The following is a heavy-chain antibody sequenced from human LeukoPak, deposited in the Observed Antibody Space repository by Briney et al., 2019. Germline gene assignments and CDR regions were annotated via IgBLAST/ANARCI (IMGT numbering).Heavy chain of an antibody. D-gene: IGHD2-2*01. CDR1: GYTFTSYD. CDR2: MNPNSGNT. CDR3: AIPAHNRRYYCYMDV. Sequence: GASVKVSCKASGYTFTSYDINWVRQATGHGLEWMGWMNPNSGNTGYAQKFQGRVTITRNTSISTAYMELSSLRSEDTAVYYCAIPAHNRRYYCYMDVWGKGATVTVSS. V-gene: IGHV1-8*01. J-gene: IGHJ6*03.